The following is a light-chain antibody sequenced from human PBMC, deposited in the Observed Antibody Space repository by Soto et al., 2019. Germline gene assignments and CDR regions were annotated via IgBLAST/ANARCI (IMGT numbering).Light chain of an antibody. Sequence: EIGLPPSPGPLSLSPGERSTLSCMAIQSVSSSYLAWYQQKPGQAPRLLIYGASSRATGIPDRFSGSGSGTDFTLTISRLEPEDFAVYYCQQYGSSPPWTFGQGTRVDIK. J-gene: IGKJ1*01. CDR2: GAS. CDR1: QSVSSSY. CDR3: QQYGSSPPWT. V-gene: IGKV3-20*01.